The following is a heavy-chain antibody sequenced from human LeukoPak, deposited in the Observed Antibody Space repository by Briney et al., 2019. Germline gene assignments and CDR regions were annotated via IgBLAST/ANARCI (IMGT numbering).Heavy chain of an antibody. J-gene: IGHJ4*02. CDR1: GFTFSSYS. D-gene: IGHD1-26*01. CDR2: ISSSSSTI. Sequence: PGGSLRLSCAASGFTFSSYSMNWVRQAPGKGLEWVSYISSSSSTIYYADSVKGRFTISRDNAKNSLYLQMNSLRAEDTAVYYCASEAAGATRVFDYWGQGTLVTVSS. V-gene: IGHV3-48*01. CDR3: ASEAAGATRVFDY.